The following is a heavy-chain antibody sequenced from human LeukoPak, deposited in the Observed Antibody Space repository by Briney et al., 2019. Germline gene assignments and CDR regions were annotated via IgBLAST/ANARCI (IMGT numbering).Heavy chain of an antibody. V-gene: IGHV4-4*07. Sequence: SETLSLSCTVSGGSISGYYWSWIRQPAGKGLEWIGRIYTSGSTNYNPSLKSRVTMSVDTSKNQFSLKLSSVTAADTAVYYCARDFPIYYDSSGANPYYYYYGMDVWGQGTTVTVSS. CDR2: IYTSGST. CDR3: ARDFPIYYDSSGANPYYYYYGMDV. CDR1: GGSISGYY. D-gene: IGHD3-22*01. J-gene: IGHJ6*02.